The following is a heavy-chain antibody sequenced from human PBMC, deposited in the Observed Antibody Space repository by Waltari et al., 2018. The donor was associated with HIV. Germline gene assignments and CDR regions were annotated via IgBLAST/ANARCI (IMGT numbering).Heavy chain of an antibody. CDR1: GFTFSSYW. D-gene: IGHD2-2*01. Sequence: EVQLVESGGGLVQPGGSLRLSCAASGFTFSSYWMSWVCQAPGKGLEWVANIKQDGSEKYYVDSVKGRFTISRDNAKNSLYLQMNSLRAEDTAVYYCARALVVPLNWFDPWGQGTLVTVSS. CDR2: IKQDGSEK. V-gene: IGHV3-7*03. J-gene: IGHJ5*02. CDR3: ARALVVPLNWFDP.